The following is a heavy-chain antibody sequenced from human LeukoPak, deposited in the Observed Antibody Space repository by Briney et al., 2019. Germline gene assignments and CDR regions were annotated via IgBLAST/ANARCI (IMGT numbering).Heavy chain of an antibody. D-gene: IGHD3-10*01. CDR1: GYTLTELS. CDR3: ATDIWFGESLMTYYFDY. Sequence: ASVKVSCKVSGYTLTELSMHWVPQAPGKGLEWMGGFDPEDGETIYAQNFQGRVTMTEDTSTDTAYMELSSLRSEDTAVYYCATDIWFGESLMTYYFDYWGQGTLVTVSS. CDR2: FDPEDGET. J-gene: IGHJ4*02. V-gene: IGHV1-24*01.